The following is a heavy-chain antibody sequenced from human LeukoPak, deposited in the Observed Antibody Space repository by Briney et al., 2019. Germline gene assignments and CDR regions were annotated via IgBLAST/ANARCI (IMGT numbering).Heavy chain of an antibody. Sequence: GGSLRLSCAASGFTFSSYWMHWVRHAPGKGLVWVSRINPDGSSTSYADSAKGRFTISRDNAKNTLYLQMNSLRAEDTAVYYCVKYGDYKFDPWGQGTLVTVSS. D-gene: IGHD4-17*01. CDR2: INPDGSST. CDR3: VKYGDYKFDP. J-gene: IGHJ5*02. CDR1: GFTFSSYW. V-gene: IGHV3-74*01.